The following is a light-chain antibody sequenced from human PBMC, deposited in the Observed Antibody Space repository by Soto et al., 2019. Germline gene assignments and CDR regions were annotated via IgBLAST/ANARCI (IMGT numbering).Light chain of an antibody. CDR1: TSNIGSDIL. CDR3: CSYAGSSTDV. CDR2: GAS. J-gene: IGLJ2*01. V-gene: IGLV2-23*01. Sequence: QSVLTQPASVSGSPGQSITISCTGTTSNIGSDILVSWYQQHPGKAPKLLIYGASTRPSGVSNRFSGSKSGNTASLTISGLQAEDEADYYCCSYAGSSTDVFGGGTKVTVL.